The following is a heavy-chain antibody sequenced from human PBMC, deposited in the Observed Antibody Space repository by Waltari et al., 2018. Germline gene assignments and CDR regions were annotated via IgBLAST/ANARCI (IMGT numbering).Heavy chain of an antibody. CDR2: IGTSSSTI. CDR3: ARGPLVIPKYYFDF. D-gene: IGHD1-26*01. Sequence: EVQLEESGGGLVEPGGSLRLSCAASGFTFSSYSMSWVRQAPGKGVGGVSNIGTSSSTILDADIVKVRFTIYRDNAKDSLYLQMDSRRVEDTAVYYCARGPLVIPKYYFDFWGQGSLVTVSS. J-gene: IGHJ4*02. CDR1: GFTFSSYS. V-gene: IGHV3-48*04.